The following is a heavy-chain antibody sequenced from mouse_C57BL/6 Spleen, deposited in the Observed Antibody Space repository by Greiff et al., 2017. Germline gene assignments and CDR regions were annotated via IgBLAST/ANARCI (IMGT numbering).Heavy chain of an antibody. D-gene: IGHD3-1*01. V-gene: IGHV8-8*01. Sequence: QVTLKVSGPGILQPSQTLSLTCSFSGFSLSTFGMGVGWIRQPSGKGLEWLAHIWWDDDKYYNPALKSRLTISKDTSTNQVFLKIAKVDTADTATYDCARIVGANCDYWGQGTTLTVSS. CDR2: IWWDDDK. CDR3: ARIVGANCDY. CDR1: GFSLSTFGMG. J-gene: IGHJ2*01.